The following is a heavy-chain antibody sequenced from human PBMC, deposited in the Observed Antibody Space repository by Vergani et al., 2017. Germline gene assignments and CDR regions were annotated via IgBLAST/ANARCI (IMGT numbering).Heavy chain of an antibody. J-gene: IGHJ6*02. D-gene: IGHD3-22*01. CDR1: GGTFSSYA. CDR2: IIPIFGIA. V-gene: IGHV1-69*13. Sequence: QVQLVQSGAEVKKPGSSVKVSCKASGGTFSSYAISWVRQAPGQGLEWMGRIIPIFGIANYAQKFQGRVTITADESTSTAYMELSSLRSEDTAVYYCARSTLVYYDSSGYYVPYGMDVWGQGTTVTVSS. CDR3: ARSTLVYYDSSGYYVPYGMDV.